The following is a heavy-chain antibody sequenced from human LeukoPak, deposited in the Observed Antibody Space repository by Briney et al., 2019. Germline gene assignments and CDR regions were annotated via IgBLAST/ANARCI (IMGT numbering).Heavy chain of an antibody. CDR2: ISTDGNYT. D-gene: IGHD3-10*01. CDR3: LFGSGSFYTAFES. Sequence: GGSLRLSCAASGFGFSNYWMHWVRQVPGRGPVWVSHISTDGNYTNYADSVKGRFTISRDNAKNTLYLQMNSLRAEDTAVYYCLFGSGSFYTAFESWGQGTLVTVSS. V-gene: IGHV3-74*01. J-gene: IGHJ4*02. CDR1: GFGFSNYW.